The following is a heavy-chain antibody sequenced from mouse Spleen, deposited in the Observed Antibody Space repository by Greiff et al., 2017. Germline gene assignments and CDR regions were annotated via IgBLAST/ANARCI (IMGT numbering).Heavy chain of an antibody. Sequence: VHVKQSGTVLARPGASVKMSCTASGYTFTSYCIHWVNQRPGQGLEWIGDIYPGNSDTCFNQKFKGKAKLTAVTSHSTAYMELSSLTNEDTAVYYCTRFLYYYSSRYAMDYWGQGTSVTVSS. CDR3: TRFLYYYSSRYAMDY. CDR2: IYPGNSDT. CDR1: GYTFTSYC. J-gene: IGHJ4*01. D-gene: IGHD1-1*01. V-gene: IGHV1-5*01.